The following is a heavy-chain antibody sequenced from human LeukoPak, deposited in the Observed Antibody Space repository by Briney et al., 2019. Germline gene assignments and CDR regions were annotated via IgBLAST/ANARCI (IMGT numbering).Heavy chain of an antibody. CDR2: INPTGGST. J-gene: IGHJ4*02. CDR1: GYTFPSYF. D-gene: IGHD6-6*01. CDR3: ARTAARRFDY. V-gene: IGHV1-46*01. Sequence: ASVKVSCKASGYTFPSYFMHWVRQAPGQGLEWMGIINPTGGSTTYAQKFQGRITMTRDTSTSTVYMELSSLRSDDTAVYYCARTAARRFDYWGQGTLVTVSS.